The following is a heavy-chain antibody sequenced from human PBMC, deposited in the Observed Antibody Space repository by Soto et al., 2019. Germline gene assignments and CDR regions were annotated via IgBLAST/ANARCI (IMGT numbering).Heavy chain of an antibody. CDR1: GFTFSDYY. CDR3: ARETNGFMGAIAPAGYYYYGMDV. D-gene: IGHD1-26*01. J-gene: IGHJ6*02. CDR2: ISSSGSTI. Sequence: PGGSLRLSCAASGFTFSDYYMSWIRQAPGKGLEWVSYISSSGSTIYYADSVKGRFTTSRDNAKNSLYLQMNSLRAEDTAVYYCARETNGFMGAIAPAGYYYYGMDVWGQGTTVTVSS. V-gene: IGHV3-11*01.